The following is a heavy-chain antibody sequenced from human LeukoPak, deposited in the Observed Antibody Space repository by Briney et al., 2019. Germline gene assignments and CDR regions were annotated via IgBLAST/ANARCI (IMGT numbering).Heavy chain of an antibody. V-gene: IGHV1-2*02. Sequence: ASVKVSCKASGYTFTGYYMQWVRQAPGQGFEWMGWINPNSGDTNYAQNFQGRVTMTRDTSISTVYMELSRLRYDDTAVYYCARSLLWFGELGYWGQGTLVTVSS. CDR1: GYTFTGYY. D-gene: IGHD3-10*01. CDR2: INPNSGDT. J-gene: IGHJ4*02. CDR3: ARSLLWFGELGY.